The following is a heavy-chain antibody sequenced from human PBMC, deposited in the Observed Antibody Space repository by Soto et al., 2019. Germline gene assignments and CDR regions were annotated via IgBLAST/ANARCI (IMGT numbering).Heavy chain of an antibody. CDR3: AKVLSKNYYYPFDF. CDR2: ISGGSSVT. CDR1: GFTFSYYA. Sequence: GGSLRLSCTASGFTFSYYAMTWVRQSPGKGLEWVSTISGGSSVTYYGDSVKGRFTISRDNAKKTLFLQLNRLSAEDTATYYCAKVLSKNYYYPFDFWGQGTQVTVSS. J-gene: IGHJ4*02. V-gene: IGHV3-23*01. D-gene: IGHD3-10*01.